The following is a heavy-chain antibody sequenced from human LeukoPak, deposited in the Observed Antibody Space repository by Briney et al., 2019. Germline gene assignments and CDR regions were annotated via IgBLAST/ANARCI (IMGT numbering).Heavy chain of an antibody. J-gene: IGHJ6*03. CDR3: ARDALVSRRVDYYYYYMDV. CDR1: GGTFSGYA. Sequence: GASVKVSCKASGGTFSGYAISWVRQAPGQGLEWMGRIIPIFGTANYAQKFQGRVTITTDESTSTAYMELSSLRSEDTAVYYCARDALVSRRVDYYYYYMDVWGKGTTVTVSS. D-gene: IGHD2-21*01. V-gene: IGHV1-69*05. CDR2: IIPIFGTA.